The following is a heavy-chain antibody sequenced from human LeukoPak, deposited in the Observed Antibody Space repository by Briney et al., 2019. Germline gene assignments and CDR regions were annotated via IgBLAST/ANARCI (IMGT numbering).Heavy chain of an antibody. D-gene: IGHD4-11*01. CDR2: ISYDGSNK. J-gene: IGHJ4*02. CDR3: AREGSPLYSHHYYFDY. Sequence: PGGSLRLSCAASGFTFSSYAMHWVRQAPGKGLEGVAVISYDGSNKYYADSVKGRLTISRDNSKNTLYLQMNSLRAEDTAVYYCAREGSPLYSHHYYFDYWGQGTLVTVSS. V-gene: IGHV3-30-3*01. CDR1: GFTFSSYA.